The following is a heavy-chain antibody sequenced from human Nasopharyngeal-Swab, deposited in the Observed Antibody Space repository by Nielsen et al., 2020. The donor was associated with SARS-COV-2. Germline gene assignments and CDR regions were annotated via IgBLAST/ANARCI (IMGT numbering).Heavy chain of an antibody. Sequence: GESLKISCAASGFTFSSYWMHWVRQAPGKGLVWVSRINSDGSSTSYADSVKGRFTISRDNAKNTLYLQMNSLRAEDTAVYYCTRDIGGKYGYWGQGSLVTVSS. CDR2: INSDGSST. CDR3: TRDIGGKYGY. CDR1: GFTFSSYW. D-gene: IGHD4-23*01. V-gene: IGHV3-74*01. J-gene: IGHJ4*02.